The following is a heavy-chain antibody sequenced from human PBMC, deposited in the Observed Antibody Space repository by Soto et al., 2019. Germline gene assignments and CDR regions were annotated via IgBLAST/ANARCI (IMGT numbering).Heavy chain of an antibody. Sequence: SETLSLTCTVSGGSISSGDYYWSWIRQPPGKGLEWIGYIYYSGSTYYNPSLKSRVTISVDTSKNQFSLKLSSVTAADTAVYYCARVGGSYPRLLVYWGQGTLVTVSS. J-gene: IGHJ4*02. CDR1: GGSISSGDYY. D-gene: IGHD1-26*01. CDR2: IYYSGST. CDR3: ARVGGSYPRLLVY. V-gene: IGHV4-30-4*01.